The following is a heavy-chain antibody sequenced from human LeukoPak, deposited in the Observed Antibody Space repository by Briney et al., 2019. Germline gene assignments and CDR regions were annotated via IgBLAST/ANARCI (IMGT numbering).Heavy chain of an antibody. Sequence: GGSLRLSCAASGFTFSSYAMSWVRQAPGKGLEGVSAISGSGGSTYYADCGKGRFTISRDNSESTLSLQMYSRRAEDTAIYYCATYRQVLLPFESWGQGTPVPVSS. CDR3: ATYRQVLLPFES. D-gene: IGHD2-8*02. V-gene: IGHV3-23*01. CDR2: ISGSGGST. J-gene: IGHJ4*01. CDR1: GFTFSSYA.